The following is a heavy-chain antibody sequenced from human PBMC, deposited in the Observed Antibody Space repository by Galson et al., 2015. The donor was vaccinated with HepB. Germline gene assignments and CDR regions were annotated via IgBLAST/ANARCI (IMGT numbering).Heavy chain of an antibody. V-gene: IGHV1-18*01. Sequence: SVKVSCRASGYTFTSYGISWVRQAPGQGLEWMGWISAYNGNTNYAQKLQGRVTMTTDTSTSTAYMELRSLRSDDTAVYYCARDRPPINYDYIWGSYRYYYYYYMDVWGKGTTVTVSS. J-gene: IGHJ6*03. D-gene: IGHD3-16*02. CDR2: ISAYNGNT. CDR3: ARDRPPINYDYIWGSYRYYYYYYMDV. CDR1: GYTFTSYG.